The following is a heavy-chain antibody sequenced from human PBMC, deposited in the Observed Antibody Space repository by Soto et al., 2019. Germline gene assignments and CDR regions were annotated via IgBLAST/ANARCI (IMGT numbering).Heavy chain of an antibody. D-gene: IGHD4-17*01. J-gene: IGHJ6*02. CDR2: IKSKTDGGTT. Sequence: GGSLRLSCAASGFTFSNAWMNWVRQAPGKGLEWVGRIKSKTDGGTTDYAAPVKGRFTISRDDSKNTLYLQWSSLKASDTAMYYCARQTTAPNYYYYGMDVWGQGTTVTVSS. CDR3: ARQTTAPNYYYYGMDV. V-gene: IGHV3-15*07. CDR1: GFTFSNAW.